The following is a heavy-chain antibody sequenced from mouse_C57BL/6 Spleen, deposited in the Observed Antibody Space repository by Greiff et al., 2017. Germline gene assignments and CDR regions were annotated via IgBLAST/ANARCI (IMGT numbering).Heavy chain of an antibody. V-gene: IGHV1-52*01. CDR1: GYTFTSYW. CDR3: ARSPLGYDYAQRYFDV. CDR2: IDPSDSET. D-gene: IGHD2-4*01. J-gene: IGHJ1*03. Sequence: QVQLQQPGAELVRPGSSVKLSCKASGYTFTSYWMHWVKQRPIQGLEWIGNIDPSDSETHYNQKFKDKATLTVDKSSSTAYMQLSSLTSEDSAVYYCARSPLGYDYAQRYFDVWGTGTTVTVSS.